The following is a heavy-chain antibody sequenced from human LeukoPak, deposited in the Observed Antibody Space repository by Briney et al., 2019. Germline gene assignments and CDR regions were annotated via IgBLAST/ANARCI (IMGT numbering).Heavy chain of an antibody. CDR1: GFTFSSYA. Sequence: GGSLRICCAAAGFTFSSYAMSWGRQAPGKGVELVSAISGSGGSSYYADSVKGRFTIARDNSKYTLYLQRNSLRAEDTAVYYCAKESESGWRHYYFDYWGQGALVTVSS. CDR2: ISGSGGSS. J-gene: IGHJ4*02. D-gene: IGHD6-19*01. CDR3: AKESESGWRHYYFDY. V-gene: IGHV3-23*01.